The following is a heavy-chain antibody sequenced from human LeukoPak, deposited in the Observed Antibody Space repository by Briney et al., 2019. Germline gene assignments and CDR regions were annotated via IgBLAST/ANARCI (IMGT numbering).Heavy chain of an antibody. D-gene: IGHD6-19*01. CDR2: IIPIFGTA. CDR1: GGTFSSYA. CDR3: ARGGTDSSGWLNYYYGMDV. V-gene: IGHV1-69*13. Sequence: ASVKVSCKASGGTFSSYAISWVRQAPGQGLEWRGGIIPIFGTANYAQKFQGRVTITADESTSTAYMELSSLRSEDTAVYYCARGGTDSSGWLNYYYGMDVWGKGTTVTVSS. J-gene: IGHJ6*04.